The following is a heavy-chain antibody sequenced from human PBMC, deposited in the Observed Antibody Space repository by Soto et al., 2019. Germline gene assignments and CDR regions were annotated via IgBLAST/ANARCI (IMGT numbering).Heavy chain of an antibody. V-gene: IGHV5-10-1*01. Sequence: GESLKISCKGSGYSFTSYWISWVRQMPGKGLEWMGRIDPSDSYTNYSPSFQGHVTISADKSISTAYLQWSSLKASDTAMYYCARRDAVVPAAKNYGMDVWGQGTTVTVSS. D-gene: IGHD2-2*01. J-gene: IGHJ6*02. CDR1: GYSFTSYW. CDR2: IDPSDSYT. CDR3: ARRDAVVPAAKNYGMDV.